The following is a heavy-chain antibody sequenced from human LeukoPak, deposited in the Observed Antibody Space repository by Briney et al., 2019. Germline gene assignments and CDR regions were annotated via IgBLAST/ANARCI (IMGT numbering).Heavy chain of an antibody. CDR3: TTIASIPP. Sequence: PGGSLRLSCAASGFTFSNAWMSWVRQAPRKGLEWVGLIKSKTDGGTTDYAAPVKGRFTISRDDTKNTLYLQMNSLKTQDTAVYYCTTIASIPPWGQGTLVTVSS. CDR1: GFTFSNAW. CDR2: IKSKTDGGTT. J-gene: IGHJ5*02. V-gene: IGHV3-15*01.